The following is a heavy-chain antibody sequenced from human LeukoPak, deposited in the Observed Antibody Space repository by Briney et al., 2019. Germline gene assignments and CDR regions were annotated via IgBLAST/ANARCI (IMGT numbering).Heavy chain of an antibody. Sequence: SETLSLTCTVSGGSISSSSYYWGWIRQPPGKGLEWIGSVHYSGSTYYNPSLKSRVTISVDTSKNQFSLKLSSMTAADTAVYYCASQPGGVTNFFDYWGQGTLVTVSS. J-gene: IGHJ4*02. CDR2: VHYSGST. CDR3: ASQPGGVTNFFDY. D-gene: IGHD2-21*02. V-gene: IGHV4-39*01. CDR1: GGSISSSSYY.